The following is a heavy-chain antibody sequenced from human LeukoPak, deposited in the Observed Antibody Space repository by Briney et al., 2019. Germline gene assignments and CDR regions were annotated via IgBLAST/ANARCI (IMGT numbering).Heavy chain of an antibody. CDR2: IYGGGTT. Sequence: GGSLRLSCAASGFTVSNSYMSWVRQAPGKGLEWVSIIYGGGTTYYADSVKGRFTISRDSSKNTLYLQMSSLRAEDTAVYYCARAPGWGNFDYWGQGTLVTVSS. CDR3: ARAPGWGNFDY. V-gene: IGHV3-53*01. J-gene: IGHJ4*02. D-gene: IGHD6-19*01. CDR1: GFTVSNSY.